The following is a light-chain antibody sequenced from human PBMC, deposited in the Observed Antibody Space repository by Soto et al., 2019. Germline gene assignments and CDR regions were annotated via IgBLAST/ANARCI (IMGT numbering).Light chain of an antibody. CDR1: KSVSSN. V-gene: IGKV3-15*01. Sequence: EIVMTQSPATLSVSPGERATLSCRASKSVSSNLAWYQQKPGQAPRHLIYGASTRATGIPARFSGSGSGTEFTLTISSLQSEDVAVYYCQQYNNWPPSWTFGQGTKVEIK. J-gene: IGKJ1*01. CDR3: QQYNNWPPSWT. CDR2: GAS.